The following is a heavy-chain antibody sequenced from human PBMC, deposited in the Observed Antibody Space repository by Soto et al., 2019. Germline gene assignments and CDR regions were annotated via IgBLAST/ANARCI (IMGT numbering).Heavy chain of an antibody. CDR1: GYSFTSYS. CDR3: ARLLAAGTNHDAFDI. V-gene: IGHV5-10-1*01. J-gene: IGHJ3*02. Sequence: GESLKISCKGSGYSFTSYSITWVRQMPGKGLEWMGRIDPSDSDTKYSPSFQGHVTISADKSISTAYLKWSSLKASDTAMYYCARLLAAGTNHDAFDIWGQGTMVTVS. CDR2: IDPSDSDT. D-gene: IGHD6-13*01.